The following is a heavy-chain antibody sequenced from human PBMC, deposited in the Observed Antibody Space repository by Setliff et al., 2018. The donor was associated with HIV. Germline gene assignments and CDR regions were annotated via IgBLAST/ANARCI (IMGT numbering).Heavy chain of an antibody. CDR3: AKLLGNGGNSDPFDL. D-gene: IGHD2-21*01. CDR1: GYSFTNYW. V-gene: IGHV5-51*01. J-gene: IGHJ3*01. CDR2: IYPADSHT. Sequence: GESLKISCKGFGYSFTNYWIGWVRQMPGKGLEWMGIIYPADSHTSYRPSFQGHVTISRDNSKESLFLQMNSLTTEDTALYYCAKLLGNGGNSDPFDLWGQGTTVTVSS.